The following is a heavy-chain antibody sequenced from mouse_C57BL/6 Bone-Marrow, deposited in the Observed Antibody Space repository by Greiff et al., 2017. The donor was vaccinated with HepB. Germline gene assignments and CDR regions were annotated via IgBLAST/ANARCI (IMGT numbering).Heavy chain of an antibody. CDR3: ARWGHYYGSSPFDY. D-gene: IGHD1-1*01. CDR2: INPNNGGT. Sequence: EVQLQQSGPELVKPGASVKISCKASGYTFTDYYMNWVKQSHGKSLEWIGDINPNNGGTSYNQKFKGKATLTVDKSSSTAYMELRSLTSEDSAVYYCARWGHYYGSSPFDYWGQGTTLTVSS. V-gene: IGHV1-26*01. CDR1: GYTFTDYY. J-gene: IGHJ2*01.